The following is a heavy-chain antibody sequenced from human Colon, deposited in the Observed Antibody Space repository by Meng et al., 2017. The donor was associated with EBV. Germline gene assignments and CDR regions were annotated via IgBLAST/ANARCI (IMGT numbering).Heavy chain of an antibody. CDR2: IDDSGNI. CDR3: ARSRWLLLQL. V-gene: IGHV4-34*01. J-gene: IGHJ4*02. D-gene: IGHD3-22*01. Sequence: QVRLKRRGAGLLQPAETLSLTCTVYGGPFSGFYWTWIRQSPGKGLGWIGEIDDSGNIIYNPSLKSRVTISGDTSKNQFSLNVSSVTAADTAVYYCARSRWLLLQLWGQGTLVTVSS. CDR1: GGPFSGFY.